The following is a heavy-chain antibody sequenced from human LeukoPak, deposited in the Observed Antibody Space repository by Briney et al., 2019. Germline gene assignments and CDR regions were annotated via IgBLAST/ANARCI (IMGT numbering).Heavy chain of an antibody. V-gene: IGHV5-51*01. J-gene: IGHJ4*02. CDR2: IYPGDSDT. Sequence: GESLKISCKGSGYSFTSYWIGWVRQMPGKGLEWMGIIYPGDSDTRYSPSFQGQVTISADKSINTAYMQWSSLKASDTAMYYCARASRRSGYSYEKRFDYWGQGTLVTVSS. CDR3: ARASRRSGYSYEKRFDY. D-gene: IGHD5-18*01. CDR1: GYSFTSYW.